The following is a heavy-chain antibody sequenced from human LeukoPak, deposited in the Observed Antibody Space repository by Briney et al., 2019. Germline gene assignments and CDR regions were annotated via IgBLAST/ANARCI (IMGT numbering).Heavy chain of an antibody. Sequence: GGSLRLSCAASGFTFDDYTMHWVRQAPGKGLEWVSLIGWDGGSTYYADSVKGRFTISRDNAKNSLFLQMNSLRAEDTAVYYCARDRITDFWSGYYTNYFDYWGQGTLVTVSS. V-gene: IGHV3-43*01. CDR2: IGWDGGST. CDR3: ARDRITDFWSGYYTNYFDY. CDR1: GFTFDDYT. J-gene: IGHJ4*02. D-gene: IGHD3-3*01.